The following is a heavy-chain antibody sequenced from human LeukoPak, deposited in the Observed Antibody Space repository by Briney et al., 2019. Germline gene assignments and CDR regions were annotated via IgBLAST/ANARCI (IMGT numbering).Heavy chain of an antibody. V-gene: IGHV3-43*02. CDR1: GLPIADFA. CDR2: ISGDGVST. Sequence: GGSLRLSCVASGLPIADFAMHWVRQAPGKGLEWVSLISGDGVSTFYADSVKGRFSISRDNSKNSLYLEMNSLRTEDTAMYYCARESGKFDYWGQGTLVAVSS. J-gene: IGHJ4*02. CDR3: ARESGKFDY.